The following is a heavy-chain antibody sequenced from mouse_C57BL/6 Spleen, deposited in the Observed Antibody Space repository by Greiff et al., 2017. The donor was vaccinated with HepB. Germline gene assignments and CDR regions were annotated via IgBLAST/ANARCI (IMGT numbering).Heavy chain of an antibody. Sequence: VESGGGLVQPGGSLSLSCAASGFTFTDYYMSWVRQPPGKALEWLGFIRNKANGYTTEYSASVKGRFTISRDNSQSILYLQMNALRAEDSATYYCASPSSYDGPYWYFDVWAQGPRSPSPQ. D-gene: IGHD2-3*01. CDR1: GFTFTDYY. CDR3: ASPSSYDGPYWYFDV. V-gene: IGHV7-3*01. J-gene: IGHJ1*03. CDR2: IRNKANGYTT.